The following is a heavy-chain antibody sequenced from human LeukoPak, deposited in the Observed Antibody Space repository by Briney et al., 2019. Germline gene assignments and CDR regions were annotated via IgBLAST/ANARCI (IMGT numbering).Heavy chain of an antibody. CDR3: ARVAWTTIYFDN. Sequence: GGSLRLSCAASGFTFSNNWMTWVRQAPGKGLEWVASVKKDGSEKYYVDSVKGRFTISRDNAKNSLYLQMDSLRADDTAVYFCARVAWTTIYFDNWGQGTLVTVSS. CDR2: VKKDGSEK. D-gene: IGHD3/OR15-3a*01. V-gene: IGHV3-7*01. J-gene: IGHJ4*02. CDR1: GFTFSNNW.